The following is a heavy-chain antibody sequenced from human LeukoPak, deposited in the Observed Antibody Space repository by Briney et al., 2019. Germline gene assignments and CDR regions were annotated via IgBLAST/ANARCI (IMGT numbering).Heavy chain of an antibody. D-gene: IGHD4-17*01. J-gene: IGHJ3*02. V-gene: IGHV1-69*05. CDR2: IIPIFGTA. CDR1: GGTFSSYA. Sequence: SVKVSCKASGGTFSSYAISWVRQAPGQGLEWMGMIIPIFGTANYAQKFQGRVTITTDESTSTAYMELSSLRSEDTAVYYCASKDYGDYVRPDAFDIWGQGTMVTVSS. CDR3: ASKDYGDYVRPDAFDI.